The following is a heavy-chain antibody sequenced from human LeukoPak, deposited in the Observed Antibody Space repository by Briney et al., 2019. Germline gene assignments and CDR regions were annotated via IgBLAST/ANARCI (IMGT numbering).Heavy chain of an antibody. J-gene: IGHJ4*02. CDR2: IYYSGST. V-gene: IGHV4-39*07. CDR1: GYSISSSSYY. CDR3: ASSSAPSATSPVFDY. D-gene: IGHD5-12*01. Sequence: SETLSLTCTVSGYSISSSSYYWGWIRQPPGKGLEWIGSIYYSGSTYYNPSLKSRVTISVDTSKNQFSLKLSSVTAADTAVYYCASSSAPSATSPVFDYWGQGTLVTVSS.